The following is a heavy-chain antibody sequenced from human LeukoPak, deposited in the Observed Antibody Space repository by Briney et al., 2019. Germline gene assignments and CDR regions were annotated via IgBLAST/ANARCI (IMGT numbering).Heavy chain of an antibody. CDR1: GGTFSSYA. CDR2: IIPILGIA. Sequence: SVKVSCKASGGTFSSYAISWVRQAPGQGLEWMGRIIPILGIANYAQKFQSRVTITADKSTSTAYMELSSLRSEDTAVYYCARGDSGYRGSNFDYWGQGTLVTVSS. J-gene: IGHJ4*02. D-gene: IGHD3-22*01. CDR3: ARGDSGYRGSNFDY. V-gene: IGHV1-69*04.